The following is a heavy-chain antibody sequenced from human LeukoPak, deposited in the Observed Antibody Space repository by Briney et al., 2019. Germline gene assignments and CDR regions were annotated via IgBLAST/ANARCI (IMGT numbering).Heavy chain of an antibody. Sequence: SVKVSCKASGGTFSSYAISWVRQAPGQGLEWMGGIIPIFGTANYAQKFQGRVTITADKSTSTAYMELSSLRSEDTAVYYCARHGSWHDAFDIWGQGTMVTVSS. CDR3: ARHGSWHDAFDI. CDR1: GGTFSSYA. J-gene: IGHJ3*02. D-gene: IGHD6-13*01. CDR2: IIPIFGTA. V-gene: IGHV1-69*06.